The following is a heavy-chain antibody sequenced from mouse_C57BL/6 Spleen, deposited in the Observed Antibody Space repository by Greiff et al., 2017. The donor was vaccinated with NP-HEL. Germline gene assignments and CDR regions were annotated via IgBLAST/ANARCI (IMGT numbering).Heavy chain of an antibody. CDR1: GYAFSSSW. CDR3: ARLGYYGSSYGFAY. Sequence: VQLQQSGPELVKPGASVKISCKASGYAFSSSWMNWVKQRPGKGLEWIGRIYPGDGATNYNGKLKGKATLTADKSSSTAYMQLSSLTSEDSAVYFCARLGYYGSSYGFAYWGQGTLVTVSA. V-gene: IGHV1-82*01. D-gene: IGHD1-1*01. CDR2: IYPGDGAT. J-gene: IGHJ3*01.